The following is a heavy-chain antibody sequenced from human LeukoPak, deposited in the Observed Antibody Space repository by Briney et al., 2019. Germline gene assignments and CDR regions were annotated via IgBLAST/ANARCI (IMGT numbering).Heavy chain of an antibody. J-gene: IGHJ4*02. V-gene: IGHV3-21*01. CDR2: ISSSSSYI. CDR3: AGSWGYYFDY. CDR1: GFTFSSYN. D-gene: IGHD7-27*01. Sequence: GGSLRLSCAASGFTFSSYNMNWVRQAPGKGLEWVSSISSSSSYIYYADSVKGRFTISRDNAKNSLYLQMNSLRAEDTAVYYCAGSWGYYFDYWGQGTLVTVSS.